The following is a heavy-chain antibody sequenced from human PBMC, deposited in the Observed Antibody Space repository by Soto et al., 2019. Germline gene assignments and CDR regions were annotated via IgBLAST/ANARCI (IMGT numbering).Heavy chain of an antibody. J-gene: IGHJ3*02. V-gene: IGHV3-33*01. CDR3: ARDDDYGGNDAFDI. Sequence: QVQLVESGGGVVQPGRSLRLSCAASGFTFSSYGMHWVRQAPGKGLEWVAVIWYDGSNKYYADSVKGRFTISRDNSKNTLYLQMNSLRAEDTAVYYCARDDDYGGNDAFDIWGQGTMVTVSS. CDR2: IWYDGSNK. CDR1: GFTFSSYG. D-gene: IGHD4-17*01.